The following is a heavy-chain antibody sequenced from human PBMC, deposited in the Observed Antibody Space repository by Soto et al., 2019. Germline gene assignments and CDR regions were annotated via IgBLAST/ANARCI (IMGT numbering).Heavy chain of an antibody. CDR1: GFTFSSYA. CDR2: LSGSGGST. Sequence: EVQLLESGGGLVQPGGSLRLSCAASGFTFSSYAMSWVRQAPGKGLEWVSGLSGSGGSTDYADSVKGRFTISRDNSKNTLYLQMKSLRAEDTAVYYCAKDQRDNWNDGFDYWGQGTLVTVSS. D-gene: IGHD1-1*01. V-gene: IGHV3-23*01. CDR3: AKDQRDNWNDGFDY. J-gene: IGHJ4*02.